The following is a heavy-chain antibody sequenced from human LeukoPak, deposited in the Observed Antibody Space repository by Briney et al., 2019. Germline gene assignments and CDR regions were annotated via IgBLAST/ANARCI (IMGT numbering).Heavy chain of an antibody. CDR2: ISSSSSYI. J-gene: IGHJ6*03. Sequence: PGGSLRLSCAASGFTFSSYSMNWVRQAPGKGLEWVSSISSSSSYIYYADSVKGRFTISRDNAKNSLYLQMNSLRAEDKAVYYCAREYSSGSYDYYYYMDVWGKGTTVTVSS. CDR3: AREYSSGSYDYYYYMDV. CDR1: GFTFSSYS. V-gene: IGHV3-21*01. D-gene: IGHD6-19*01.